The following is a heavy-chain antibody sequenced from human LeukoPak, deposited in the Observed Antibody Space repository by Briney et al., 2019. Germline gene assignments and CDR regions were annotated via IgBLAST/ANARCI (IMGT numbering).Heavy chain of an antibody. CDR2: ISAYNGST. CDR3: ARNHDYSNSNWFDP. Sequence: ASVKVSCKASGYTFTSYGISWVRQAPGQGLEWMGWISAYNGSTNYAQKLQGRVTMTTDTSTSTAYMELRSLRSDDTAVYYCARNHDYSNSNWFDPWGQGTLVTVSS. J-gene: IGHJ5*02. D-gene: IGHD4-11*01. V-gene: IGHV1-18*01. CDR1: GYTFTSYG.